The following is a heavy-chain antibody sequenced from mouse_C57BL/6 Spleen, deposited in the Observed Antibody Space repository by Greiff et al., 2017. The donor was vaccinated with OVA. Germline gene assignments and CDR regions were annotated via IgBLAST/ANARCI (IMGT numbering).Heavy chain of an antibody. V-gene: IGHV5-9*01. D-gene: IGHD2-4*01. CDR2: ISGGGGNT. J-gene: IGHJ2*01. CDR1: GFTFSSYT. Sequence: EVQGVESGGGLVKPGGSLKLSCAASGFTFSSYTMSWVRQTPEKRLEWVATISGGGGNTYYPDSVKGRFTISRDNAKNTLYLQMSSLRSEDTALYYCARGNYDYDYFDYWGQGTTLTVSS. CDR3: ARGNYDYDYFDY.